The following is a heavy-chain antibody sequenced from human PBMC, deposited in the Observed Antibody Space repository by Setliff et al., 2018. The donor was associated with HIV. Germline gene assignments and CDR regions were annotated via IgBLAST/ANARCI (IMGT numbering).Heavy chain of an antibody. Sequence: PSETLSLTCTVSGGSSSSRSFYWGWIRQPPGKGLEWSGNIYRSGSTYYNPSLRSRITISVDTSKNQFYLNLNSVTDADTALYYCAGHEDSDYVRGSYRPDGFDIWGQGTTVTVSS. D-gene: IGHD3-16*02. J-gene: IGHJ3*02. CDR2: IYRSGST. CDR3: AGHEDSDYVRGSYRPDGFDI. V-gene: IGHV4-39*01. CDR1: GGSSSSRSFY.